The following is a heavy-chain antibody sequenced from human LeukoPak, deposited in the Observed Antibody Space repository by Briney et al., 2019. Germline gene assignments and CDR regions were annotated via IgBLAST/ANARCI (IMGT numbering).Heavy chain of an antibody. D-gene: IGHD3-10*01. CDR3: SRERRKWFHDAFDI. Sequence: PSETLSLTCTVSGGSISNYYWNWIRQSPGKGLEWIGYIYYTGSTNYNPSLKSRVTISVDTSKNQLSLKLSSVTAADTAVYYCSRERRKWFHDAFDIWGQGTTVTVSS. CDR2: IYYTGST. CDR1: GGSISNYY. V-gene: IGHV4-59*01. J-gene: IGHJ3*02.